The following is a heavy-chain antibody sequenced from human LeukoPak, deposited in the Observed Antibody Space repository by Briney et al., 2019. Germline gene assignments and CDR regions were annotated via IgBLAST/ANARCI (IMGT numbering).Heavy chain of an antibody. Sequence: GGSLRLSCAASGFTFSSYSMNWVRQAPGKGLEWVSSISSSSSYIYYADSVKGRFTISRDNAKNSLYLQMNSLRAEDTAVYYCARGVTMIVVGPHFDYWGQGTLVTVSS. CDR3: ARGVTMIVVGPHFDY. CDR2: ISSSSSYI. V-gene: IGHV3-21*01. D-gene: IGHD3-22*01. CDR1: GFTFSSYS. J-gene: IGHJ4*02.